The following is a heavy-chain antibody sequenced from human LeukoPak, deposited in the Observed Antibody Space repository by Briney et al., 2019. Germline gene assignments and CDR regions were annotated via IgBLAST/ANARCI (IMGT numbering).Heavy chain of an antibody. CDR2: INHSGST. D-gene: IGHD3-9*01. J-gene: IGHJ4*02. CDR1: GGSFSGYY. CDR3: ARGDFDWLLLY. Sequence: KPSETLSLTCAVYGGSFSGYYWSWIRQPPGEGLEWIGEINHSGSTNYNPSLKSRVTISVDTSKNQFSLKLSSVTAADTAVYYCARGDFDWLLLYWGQGTLVTVSS. V-gene: IGHV4-34*01.